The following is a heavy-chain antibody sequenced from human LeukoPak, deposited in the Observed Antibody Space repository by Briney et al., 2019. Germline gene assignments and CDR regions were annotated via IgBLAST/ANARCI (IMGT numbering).Heavy chain of an antibody. J-gene: IGHJ3*02. Sequence: SETLSLTCTASGDSISNSNYYWGWVRQSPGRGLEWLGNIFYNGGPYYNPSFKSRVAISVDTSKNHFSLTLNAVTAADTAVYYCASYSGIYSAFEIWSQGALVTVSS. V-gene: IGHV4-39*07. CDR1: GDSISNSNYY. CDR3: ASYSGIYSAFEI. CDR2: IFYNGGP. D-gene: IGHD1-26*01.